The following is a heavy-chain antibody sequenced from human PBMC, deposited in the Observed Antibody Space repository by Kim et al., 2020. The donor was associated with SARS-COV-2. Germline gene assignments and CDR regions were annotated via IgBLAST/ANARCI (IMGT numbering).Heavy chain of an antibody. CDR1: GFTFSSYG. J-gene: IGHJ4*02. D-gene: IGHD6-13*01. V-gene: IGHV3-33*01. CDR2: IWYDGSNK. CDR3: ARDGGGSSWSYYFDY. Sequence: GGSLRLSCAASGFTFSSYGMHWVRQAPGKGLEWVAVIWYDGSNKYYADSVKGRFTISRDNSKNTLYLQMNSLRAEDTAVYYCARDGGGSSWSYYFDYWGQGTLVTVSS.